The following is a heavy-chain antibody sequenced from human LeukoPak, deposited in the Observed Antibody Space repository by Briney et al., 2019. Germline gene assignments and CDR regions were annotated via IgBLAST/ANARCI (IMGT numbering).Heavy chain of an antibody. J-gene: IGHJ3*02. D-gene: IGHD1-26*01. Sequence: KPSETLSLTCTVSGGSVRSYYLSWIRQPPGEGLEWIAYIHNTGSTNYNPSLKSRVTISLDTSKNEFSLKLTSVTAADTAVYYCVRDWERFNFDIWGQGTMVTVSS. CDR1: GGSVRSYY. CDR2: IHNTGST. V-gene: IGHV4-59*02. CDR3: VRDWERFNFDI.